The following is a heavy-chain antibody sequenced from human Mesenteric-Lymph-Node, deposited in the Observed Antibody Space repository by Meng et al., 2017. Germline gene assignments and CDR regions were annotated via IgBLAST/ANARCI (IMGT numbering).Heavy chain of an antibody. CDR1: GGSISSGGYY. CDR2: IYYSGST. Sequence: QVHAAGWGPGLVYPSQTLSLTCTVSGGSISSGGYYWSWIRQHPGKGLEWIGYIYYSGSTYYNPSLKSLVTISVDTSKNQFSLKLSSVTAADTAVYYCARVVSVRGVMGDWFDPWGQGTLVTVSS. J-gene: IGHJ5*02. V-gene: IGHV4-31*01. D-gene: IGHD3-10*01. CDR3: ARVVSVRGVMGDWFDP.